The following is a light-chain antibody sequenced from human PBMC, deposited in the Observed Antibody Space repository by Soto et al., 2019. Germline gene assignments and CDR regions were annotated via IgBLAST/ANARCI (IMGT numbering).Light chain of an antibody. CDR1: HNIINN. CDR3: QQSYDGPHA. CDR2: VAS. Sequence: DSQVAQCPSAQPASVGERITRTLWASHNIINNLNRYQQKPGKAPQLLIYVASMLESGVPSRFSGSGSGKAFTLTIRSLQPGDFATYYCQQSYDGPHAFGQGTPLEIK. J-gene: IGKJ5*01. V-gene: IGKV1-39*01.